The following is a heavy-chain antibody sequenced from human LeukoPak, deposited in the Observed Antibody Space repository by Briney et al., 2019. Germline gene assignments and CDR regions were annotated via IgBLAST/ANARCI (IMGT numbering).Heavy chain of an antibody. CDR3: AREKAYYDFWSGYYYGDYIDY. V-gene: IGHV4-61*02. CDR1: GGSISSGSYY. D-gene: IGHD3-3*01. Sequence: SETLSLTCTVSGGSISSGSYYWSWIRQPAGKGLEWIGRIYTSGSTNYNPSLKSRVTISVDTSKNQFSLKLSSVTAADTAVYYCAREKAYYDFWSGYYYGDYIDYWGQGTLVTVSS. J-gene: IGHJ4*02. CDR2: IYTSGST.